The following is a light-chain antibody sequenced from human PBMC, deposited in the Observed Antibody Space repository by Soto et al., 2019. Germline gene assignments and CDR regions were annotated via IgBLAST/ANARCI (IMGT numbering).Light chain of an antibody. CDR2: EGT. V-gene: IGLV2-23*01. CDR1: SSDVGSYDL. CDR3: CSYAGSSTHVL. Sequence: QSVLTQPASVSGSPGQSITISCTGTSSDVGSYDLVSWYQQHPGKAPKLMIYEGTKRPSGVSDRFSGSKSGNTASLTISGLQAEDEADYYCCSYAGSSTHVLFGGGTKL. J-gene: IGLJ2*01.